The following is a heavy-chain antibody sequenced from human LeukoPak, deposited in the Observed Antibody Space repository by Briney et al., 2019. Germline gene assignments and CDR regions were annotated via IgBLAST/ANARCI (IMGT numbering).Heavy chain of an antibody. V-gene: IGHV3-30*04. J-gene: IGHJ4*02. Sequence: PGRSLRLSCAASGFTFSSYAKHWVRQAPGKGLEWVAVISYDGSNKYYADSVRGRFTISRDNSKNTLYLQMNSLRAEDTAVYYCARDRDSSGLNWGQGTLVTVSS. CDR2: ISYDGSNK. CDR3: ARDRDSSGLN. CDR1: GFTFSSYA. D-gene: IGHD6-19*01.